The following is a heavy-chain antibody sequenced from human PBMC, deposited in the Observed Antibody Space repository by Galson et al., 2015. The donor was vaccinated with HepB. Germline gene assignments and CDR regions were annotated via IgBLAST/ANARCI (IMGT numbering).Heavy chain of an antibody. CDR3: ARSSSGSVGGYGMEV. V-gene: IGHV3-23*01. CDR1: GYPFSDYA. CDR2: ISGRGATT. Sequence: SLRLSCAASGYPFSDYAMSWVRQGPGKGLEWVSAISGRGATTYYADSVKGRLTISRDKSNSTLYLQLNSLRVDDTAVYYCARSSSGSVGGYGMEVWGQGTTVSVSS. D-gene: IGHD6-19*01. J-gene: IGHJ6*02.